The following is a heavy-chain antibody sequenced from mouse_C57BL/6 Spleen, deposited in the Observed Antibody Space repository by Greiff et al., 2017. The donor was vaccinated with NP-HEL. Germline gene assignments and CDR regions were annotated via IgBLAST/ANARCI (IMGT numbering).Heavy chain of an antibody. CDR3: ARKLDYYGSSYGYYFDS. Sequence: QVHVKQSGAELARPGASVKLSCKASGYTFTSYGISWVKQRTGQGLEWIGEIYPRSGNTYYNEKFKGKATLTADKSSSTAYMELRSLTSEDSAVYFCARKLDYYGSSYGYYFDSWGQGTTLTVSS. CDR2: IYPRSGNT. J-gene: IGHJ2*01. CDR1: GYTFTSYG. V-gene: IGHV1-81*01. D-gene: IGHD1-1*01.